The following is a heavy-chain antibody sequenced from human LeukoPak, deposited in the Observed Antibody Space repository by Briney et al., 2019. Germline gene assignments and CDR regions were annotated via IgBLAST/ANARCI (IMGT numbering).Heavy chain of an antibody. CDR1: GFTFSSYA. Sequence: GGSLRLSCAASGFTFSSYAMHWVRQAPGKGLEWVAVISYDGSNKYYADSVKGRFTISRDNSKNTLYLQMNSLRAEDTAVYYCARDGILTGYYAYYYYMDVWGKGTTVTVSS. CDR2: ISYDGSNK. V-gene: IGHV3-30*11. CDR3: ARDGILTGYYAYYYYMDV. D-gene: IGHD3-9*01. J-gene: IGHJ6*03.